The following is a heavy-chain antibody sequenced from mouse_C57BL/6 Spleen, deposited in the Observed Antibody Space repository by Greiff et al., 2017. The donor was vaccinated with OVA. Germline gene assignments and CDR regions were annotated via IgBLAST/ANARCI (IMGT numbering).Heavy chain of an antibody. CDR2: IDPSDSFT. J-gene: IGHJ2*01. D-gene: IGHD4-1*01. V-gene: IGHV1-50*01. Sequence: VQLQQPGAELVKPGASVKLSCKASGYTFTSYWMQWVKQRPGQGLEWIGEIDPSDSFTNYNQKFKGKATLTVDTSSSTAYMQLSSLTSEVSAVSSCALLTAYFDYWGQGTTLTVSS. CDR1: GYTFTSYW. CDR3: ALLTAYFDY.